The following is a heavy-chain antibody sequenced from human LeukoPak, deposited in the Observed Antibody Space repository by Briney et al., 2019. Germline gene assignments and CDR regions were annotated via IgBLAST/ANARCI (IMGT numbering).Heavy chain of an antibody. CDR1: GGSFSDYY. V-gene: IGHV4-34*01. J-gene: IGHJ4*02. CDR2: INHSGST. CDR3: ARPRGTTVTTEGAFDY. D-gene: IGHD4-17*01. Sequence: PSETLSLTCAVYGGSFSDYYWSWIRQPPGKGLEWIGEINHSGSTNYNPSLKSRVTISVDTSKNQFSLKLSSVTAADTAVYYCARPRGTTVTTEGAFDYWGQGTLVTVSS.